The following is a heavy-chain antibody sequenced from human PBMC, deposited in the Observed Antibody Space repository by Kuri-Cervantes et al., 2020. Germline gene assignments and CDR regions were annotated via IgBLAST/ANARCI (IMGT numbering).Heavy chain of an antibody. V-gene: IGHV4-30-2*01. D-gene: IGHD2-15*01. J-gene: IGHJ5*02. CDR2: IYHSGST. CDR1: GGSISSGGYS. Sequence: SETLSLTCAVSGGSISSGGYSWSWIRQPPGKGLEWIGYIYHSGSTYYNPSLKSRVTISVDTSKNQFSLKLSSVTAADTAVYYCARGVASPNWFDPWGQGTLVTVSS. CDR3: ARGVASPNWFDP.